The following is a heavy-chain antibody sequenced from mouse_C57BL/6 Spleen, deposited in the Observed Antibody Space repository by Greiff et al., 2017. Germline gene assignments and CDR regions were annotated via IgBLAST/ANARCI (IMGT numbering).Heavy chain of an antibody. J-gene: IGHJ2*01. Sequence: VQLQQSGAELVKPGASVKLSCKASGYTFTEYTIHWVKQRSGQGLEWIGWFYPGSGSIKYNEKFKDKATLTADKSSSTVYMELSRLTSEDAAVYFCARHEDSEAAQAYYFDYWGQGTTLTVSS. V-gene: IGHV1-62-2*01. CDR1: GYTFTEYT. D-gene: IGHD3-2*02. CDR2: FYPGSGSI. CDR3: ARHEDSEAAQAYYFDY.